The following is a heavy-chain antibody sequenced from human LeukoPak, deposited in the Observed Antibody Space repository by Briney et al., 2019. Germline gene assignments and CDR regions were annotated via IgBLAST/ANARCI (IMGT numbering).Heavy chain of an antibody. CDR3: AKDPSATVTPNYFDY. V-gene: IGHV3-30*02. CDR1: GFTFNNYG. Sequence: GGSLRLSCAASGFTFNNYGMHWVRQAPGKGLEWVAFIRHDGNNKFYADSVRGRFTISRDNFKSTLFLQMDGPRTEDTAVYYCAKDPSATVTPNYFDYWGLGTLVTVSS. CDR2: IRHDGNNK. J-gene: IGHJ4*02. D-gene: IGHD4-11*01.